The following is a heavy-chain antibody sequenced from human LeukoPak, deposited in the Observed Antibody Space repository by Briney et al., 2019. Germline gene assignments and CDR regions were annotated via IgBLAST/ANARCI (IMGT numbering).Heavy chain of an antibody. CDR2: IIPIFATT. V-gene: IGHV1-69*05. CDR3: ARESRYCIGDSCYPNAFDV. Sequence: ASVKVSCEASGGTFSSYAINWVRQAPGQGLEWMGGIIPIFATTNYAQKFQARVTITTDESTNTAYMELSSLRSEDTAMYYCARESRYCIGDSCYPNAFDVWGQGTMVTISS. CDR1: GGTFSSYA. D-gene: IGHD2-15*01. J-gene: IGHJ3*01.